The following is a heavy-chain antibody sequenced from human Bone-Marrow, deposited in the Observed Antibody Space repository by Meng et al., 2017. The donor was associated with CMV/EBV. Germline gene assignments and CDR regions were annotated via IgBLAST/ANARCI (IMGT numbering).Heavy chain of an antibody. J-gene: IGHJ6*02. CDR1: GDTFSSYA. V-gene: IGHV1-69*10. D-gene: IGHD6-6*01. CDR2: IIPILGIA. CDR3: ASRRKNSSSSLGIYYYYGMDV. Sequence: SVKVSCKASGDTFSSYAISWVRQAPGQGLEWMGGIIPILGIANYAQKFQGRVTITADKSTSTAYMELSSLRSEDTAVYYCASRRKNSSSSLGIYYYYGMDVCGQGTTVTVSS.